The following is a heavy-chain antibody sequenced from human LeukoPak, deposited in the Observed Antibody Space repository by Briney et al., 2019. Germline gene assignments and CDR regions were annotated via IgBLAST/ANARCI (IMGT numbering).Heavy chain of an antibody. D-gene: IGHD6-19*01. CDR2: INPNSGGT. CDR1: GYTFTGYY. CDR3: ARDHSSGTTNYYYYYYMDV. Sequence: ASVKVSCKASGYTFTGYYMHWVRQAPGQGLEWMGWINPNSGGTNYAQKFQGRVTMTRDTSISTAYMELSRLRSDDTAVYYCARDHSSGTTNYYYYYYMDVWGKGTTITVSS. J-gene: IGHJ6*03. V-gene: IGHV1-2*02.